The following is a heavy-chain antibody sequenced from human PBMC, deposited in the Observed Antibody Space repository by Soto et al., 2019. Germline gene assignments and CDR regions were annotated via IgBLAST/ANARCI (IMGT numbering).Heavy chain of an antibody. D-gene: IGHD2-21*02. CDR1: GYTFTSYG. Sequence: ASVKVSCKASGYTFTSYGISWVRQAPGQGLEWMGWISAYNGNTNYAQKFQGRVTMTTDTSTSTAYMELRSLRSDDTAVYYCARDTDTMVTFDHWGQGTLVTVSS. CDR2: ISAYNGNT. V-gene: IGHV1-18*01. CDR3: ARDTDTMVTFDH. J-gene: IGHJ4*02.